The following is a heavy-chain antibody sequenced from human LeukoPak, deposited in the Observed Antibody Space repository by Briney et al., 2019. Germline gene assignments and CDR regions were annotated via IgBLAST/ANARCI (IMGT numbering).Heavy chain of an antibody. CDR3: AKPPYDILTGYYPYYFDY. D-gene: IGHD3-9*01. Sequence: PGGSLRLSCASSGFTFSSYAMSGVRQAAGKGLEWVSAISGSGGSTYYAYSVKGRFTISRDNSKNKLYLQMNSLRAEATAVYYCAKPPYDILTGYYPYYFDYWGQGTLVTVSS. V-gene: IGHV3-23*01. CDR2: ISGSGGST. J-gene: IGHJ4*02. CDR1: GFTFSSYA.